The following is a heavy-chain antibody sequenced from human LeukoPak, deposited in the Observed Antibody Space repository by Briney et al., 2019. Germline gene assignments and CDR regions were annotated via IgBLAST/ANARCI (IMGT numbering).Heavy chain of an antibody. CDR3: AKDGYSFFFDS. CDR1: GFSFSNFA. V-gene: IGHV3-23*01. J-gene: IGHJ4*02. D-gene: IGHD3-22*01. CDR2: ISGSGDDT. Sequence: GGSLRLSCAASGFSFSNFAMTWVRQAPGKGLERVSAISGSGDDTYSADSVKGRFSISRDNSKNTLSLHMNSLRAEDTAIYYCAKDGYSFFFDSWGQGTLATVSS.